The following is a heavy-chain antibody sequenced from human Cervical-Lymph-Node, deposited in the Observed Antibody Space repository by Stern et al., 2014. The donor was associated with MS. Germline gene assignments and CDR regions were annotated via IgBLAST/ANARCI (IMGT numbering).Heavy chain of an antibody. J-gene: IGHJ6*02. CDR3: ARGGSAYYYGMDV. Sequence: VHLVESGGGLVKPGESLRLSCAASGFTFSDHYMSWVRQAPGKGLEWISYISRTGDSIYYADSVKCRFTISRDNVKNSLYLQINSLRAEDASLYYCARGGSAYYYGMDVWGQGTAVTVSS. CDR1: GFTFSDHY. CDR2: ISRTGDSI. V-gene: IGHV3-11*01.